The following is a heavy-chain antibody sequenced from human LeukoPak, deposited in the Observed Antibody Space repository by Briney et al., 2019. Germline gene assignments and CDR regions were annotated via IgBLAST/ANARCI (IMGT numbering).Heavy chain of an antibody. CDR2: ISGSDGST. V-gene: IGHV3-23*01. D-gene: IGHD2-15*01. CDR1: GFTFSNYA. CDR3: AKGRGYCTGGSCHSEY. Sequence: GGSLRLSCAASGFTFSNYAMSWVRQAPGKGLEWVSTISGSDGSTYYADSVKGRFTISRDNSKNTLYLQMSSLGVEDTAIYYWAKGRGYCTGGSCHSEYWGQGTLVTVSS. J-gene: IGHJ4*02.